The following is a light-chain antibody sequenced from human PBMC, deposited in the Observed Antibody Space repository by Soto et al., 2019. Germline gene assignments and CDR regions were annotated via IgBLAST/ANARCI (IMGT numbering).Light chain of an antibody. CDR3: SAYTVSRTYV. CDR1: SSDVGGYNY. J-gene: IGLJ1*01. CDR2: EVS. Sequence: QSVLTQPASVSGSPGQSITLSCTGTSSDVGGYNYVSWYQQHPGKAPKLMIYEVSNRPLGVSNRFSGSKSGNTASLTISGLQAEDEADYYCSAYTVSRTYVFGTGTKLTVL. V-gene: IGLV2-14*01.